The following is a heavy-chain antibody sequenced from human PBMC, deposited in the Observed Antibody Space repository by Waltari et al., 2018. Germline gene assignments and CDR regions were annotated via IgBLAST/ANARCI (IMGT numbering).Heavy chain of an antibody. CDR3: ARGPLREQLVEGWFDP. Sequence: QVQLQQWGAGLLKPSETLSLTCAVYGGSFSGYYWSWIRQPPGKGLEWIGEINHSGSTNYNPSLKSRVTISVDTSKNQFSLKLSSVTAADTAVYYCARGPLREQLVEGWFDPWGQGTLVTVSS. D-gene: IGHD6-6*01. J-gene: IGHJ5*02. CDR2: INHSGST. CDR1: GGSFSGYY. V-gene: IGHV4-34*01.